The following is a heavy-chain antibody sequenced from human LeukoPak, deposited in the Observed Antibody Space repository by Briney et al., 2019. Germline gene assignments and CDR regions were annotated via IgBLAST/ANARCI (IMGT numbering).Heavy chain of an antibody. CDR3: ARSPTVIHPFDY. D-gene: IGHD4-11*01. J-gene: IGHJ4*02. V-gene: IGHV1-2*02. CDR1: GYTFTGYY. CDR2: INPNSGGT. Sequence: ASVKVSCKASGYTFTGYYMHWVRQAPGQGLGWMGWINPNSGGTNYAQKFQGRVTMTRDTSISTAYMELSRLRSDDTAVYYCARSPTVIHPFDYWGQGTLVTVSS.